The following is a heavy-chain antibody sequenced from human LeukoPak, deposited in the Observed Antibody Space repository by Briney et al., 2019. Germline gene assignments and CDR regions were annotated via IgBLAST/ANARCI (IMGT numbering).Heavy chain of an antibody. J-gene: IGHJ4*02. CDR3: ARDLGGSGPTPIDY. Sequence: GGSLRLSCAASGFTFRSYWMHWVRQAPGKGLVWVSRVSSDGRNIIYADSVKGRFTVSGDNAKNTLYLQMNSLRVEDTAVYYCARDLGGSGPTPIDYWGQGTLVTVSS. CDR2: VSSDGRNI. CDR1: GFTFRSYW. D-gene: IGHD4-23*01. V-gene: IGHV3-74*01.